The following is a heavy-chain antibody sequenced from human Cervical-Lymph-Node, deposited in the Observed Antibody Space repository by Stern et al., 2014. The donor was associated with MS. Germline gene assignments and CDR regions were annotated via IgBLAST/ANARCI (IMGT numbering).Heavy chain of an antibody. V-gene: IGHV1-69*01. Sequence: QVQLVPSGAEVKKPGSSVKVSCKASGDTFNNFDIGWVRQDPGQGPAWLGGITPLFGTVNYAQRLQDRVTFTADESTSTTYMELSRLRSEDTAIYYCARHQGGVAAFWGQGTLVTVSS. J-gene: IGHJ4*02. CDR3: ARHQGGVAAF. CDR1: GDTFNNFD. D-gene: IGHD6-13*01. CDR2: ITPLFGTV.